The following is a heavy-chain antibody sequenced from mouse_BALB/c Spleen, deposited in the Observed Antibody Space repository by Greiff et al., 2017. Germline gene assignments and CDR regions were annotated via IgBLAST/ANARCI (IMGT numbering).Heavy chain of an antibody. J-gene: IGHJ3*01. CDR1: GFSLTDYG. D-gene: IGHD1-1*01. V-gene: IGHV2-6-5*01. CDR2: IWGGGST. CDR3: AKHPNYYGSSPFAY. Sequence: VKLVESGPGLVAPSQSLSITCTVSGFSLTDYGVSWIRQPPGKGLEWLGVIWGGGSTYYNSALKSRLSISKDNSKSQVFLKMNSLQTDDTAMYYCAKHPNYYGSSPFAYWGQGTLVTVSA.